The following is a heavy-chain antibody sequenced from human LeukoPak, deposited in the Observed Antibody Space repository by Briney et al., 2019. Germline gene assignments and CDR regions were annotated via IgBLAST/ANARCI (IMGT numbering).Heavy chain of an antibody. CDR2: INPNTGGT. CDR1: GYTFTSYY. CDR3: ARFYSGYGNYYYYMDV. D-gene: IGHD5-12*01. J-gene: IGHJ6*03. Sequence: GASVKVSCKASGYTFTSYYLQWVRQAPGQGLEWMGWINPNTGGTNYAQKFQGRVTMTRDTSISTAYMELSRLRSDDTAVYYWARFYSGYGNYYYYMDVWGKGTTVTVSS. V-gene: IGHV1-2*02.